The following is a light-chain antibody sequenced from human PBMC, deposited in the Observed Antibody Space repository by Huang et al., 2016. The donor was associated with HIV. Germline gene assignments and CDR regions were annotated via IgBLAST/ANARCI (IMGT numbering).Light chain of an antibody. CDR1: QSVGSH. J-gene: IGKJ4*01. CDR2: GAS. Sequence: EIVMTQSPATLSVSPGERATLSCRASQSVGSHLAWYHQKPGQAPRLLIFGASTRATGVPARFSGSGSGTEFTLTITSLQSEDFAVYYCQQYDNWPPVSFGGGTKVEI. V-gene: IGKV3-15*01. CDR3: QQYDNWPPVS.